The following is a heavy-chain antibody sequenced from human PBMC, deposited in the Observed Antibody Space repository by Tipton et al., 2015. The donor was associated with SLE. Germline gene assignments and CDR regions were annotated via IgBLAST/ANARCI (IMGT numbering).Heavy chain of an antibody. Sequence: LRLSCAVYGGSFSGYFWSWIRQPPGKGLEWIGEINHSGSINFNPSLESRVTISVDTSKNQFSLKLSSVTAADTAVYYCARGDSGSWFFDYWGQGTLVTVSS. J-gene: IGHJ4*02. CDR1: GGSFSGYF. CDR3: ARGDSGSWFFDY. CDR2: INHSGSI. V-gene: IGHV4-34*01. D-gene: IGHD1-26*01.